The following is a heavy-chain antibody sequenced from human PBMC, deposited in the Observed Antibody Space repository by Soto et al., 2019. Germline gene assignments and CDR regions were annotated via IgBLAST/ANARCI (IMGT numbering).Heavy chain of an antibody. V-gene: IGHV3-23*01. Sequence: HPGGSLRLSCVASGFSFSSYAMSWVRQTPGKGLEWVSGISGSGGRTYYADSVKGRFTISRDNSNNTLSLQMHILRVEDTAVYFCAKGGYYSLFDIWGQGTMVTVSS. CDR1: GFSFSSYA. CDR3: AKGGYYSLFDI. CDR2: ISGSGGRT. J-gene: IGHJ3*02. D-gene: IGHD3-16*01.